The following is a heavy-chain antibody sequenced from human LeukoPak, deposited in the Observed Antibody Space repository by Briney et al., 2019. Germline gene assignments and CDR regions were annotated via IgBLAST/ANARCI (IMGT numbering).Heavy chain of an antibody. CDR1: GYTFTSYD. V-gene: IGHV1-8*01. CDR2: MNPNSGNT. J-gene: IGHJ6*02. CDR3: ARLMVRGVIITYYYYYGMDV. Sequence: ASVKVSCTASGYTFTSYDINWVRQATGQGLEWMGWMNPNSGNTGYAQKFQGRVTMTRNTSISTAYMELSSLRSEDTAVYYCARLMVRGVIITYYYYYGMDVWGQGTTVTVSS. D-gene: IGHD3-10*01.